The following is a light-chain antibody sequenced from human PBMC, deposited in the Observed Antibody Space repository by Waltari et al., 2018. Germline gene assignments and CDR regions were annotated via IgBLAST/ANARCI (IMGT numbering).Light chain of an antibody. V-gene: IGLV2-14*03. CDR2: HVS. CDR1: SSDVGGYNY. CDR3: SSYTSSRTYV. J-gene: IGLJ1*01. Sequence: QSALTQPASVSGSPGQSITISCTGTSSDVGGYNYVSWYQQYPGTAPTGLIFHVSNRPSGVSDLFSGSKSANTASLTISGLQAEDEADYYCSSYTSSRTYVFGTGTKVTVL.